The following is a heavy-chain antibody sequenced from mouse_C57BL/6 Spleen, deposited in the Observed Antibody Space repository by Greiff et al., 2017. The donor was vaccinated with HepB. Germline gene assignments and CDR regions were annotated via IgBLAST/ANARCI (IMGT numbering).Heavy chain of an antibody. V-gene: IGHV5-4*01. CDR2: ISDGGSYT. CDR1: GFTFSSYA. D-gene: IGHD2-4*01. J-gene: IGHJ1*03. Sequence: DVQLQESGGGLVKPGGSLKLSCAASGFTFSSYAMSWVRQTPEKRLEWVATISDGGSYTYYPDNVKGRFTISRDNAKNNLYLQMSHLKSEDTAMYYCARVYYDYDGGYFDVWGTGTTVTVSS. CDR3: ARVYYDYDGGYFDV.